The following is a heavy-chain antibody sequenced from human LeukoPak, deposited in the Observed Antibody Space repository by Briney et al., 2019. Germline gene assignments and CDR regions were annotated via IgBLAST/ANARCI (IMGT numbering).Heavy chain of an antibody. D-gene: IGHD5-24*01. J-gene: IGHJ3*02. CDR1: GGSISSYY. Sequence: SETLSLTCTVSGGSISSYYWSWIRQPPGKGLEWIGYIYYSGSTNYNPSLKSRVTISVDTSKNQFSLKLSSVTAADTAVYYCARNGGDGYNPDAFDIWGQGTMVTVSS. CDR3: ARNGGDGYNPDAFDI. CDR2: IYYSGST. V-gene: IGHV4-59*01.